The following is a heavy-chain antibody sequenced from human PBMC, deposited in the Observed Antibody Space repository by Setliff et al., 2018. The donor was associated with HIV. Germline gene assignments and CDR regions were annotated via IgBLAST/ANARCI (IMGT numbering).Heavy chain of an antibody. V-gene: IGHV4-59*11. CDR1: RDSISGHY. CDR2: IHHSGGT. Sequence: LSLTCTVSRDSISGHYWTWIRQPPGKGLEWIGYIHHSGGTQYNPSLMSRLTMSVDSSKNQFSLSLSSVTAADTAVYYCARLPDINSWPFDYWARGTLVTVSS. CDR3: ARLPDINSWPFDY. J-gene: IGHJ4*02. D-gene: IGHD6-13*01.